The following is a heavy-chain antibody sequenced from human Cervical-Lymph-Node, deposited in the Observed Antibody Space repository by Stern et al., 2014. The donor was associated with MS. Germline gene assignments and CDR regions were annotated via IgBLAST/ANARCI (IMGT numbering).Heavy chain of an antibody. D-gene: IGHD4-17*01. Sequence: QVQLQESGPGLVKPSQTLSLTCTVSGGSINSGTYYWSWIRQPAGKGLEWIGHIFTSGSANYIPSLQSRVTISLDTSKNQFSLKLSSVTATDTAVYYCARGGYYGDYDVWGQGTLVTVSS. V-gene: IGHV4-61*02. CDR3: ARGGYYGDYDV. CDR1: GGSINSGTYY. J-gene: IGHJ4*02. CDR2: IFTSGSA.